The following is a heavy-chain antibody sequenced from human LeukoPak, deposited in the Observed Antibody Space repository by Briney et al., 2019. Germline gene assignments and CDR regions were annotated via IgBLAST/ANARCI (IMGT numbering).Heavy chain of an antibody. CDR2: ISGSGSNT. J-gene: IGHJ4*02. V-gene: IGHV3-23*01. CDR1: GFTFSSYA. Sequence: GGSLRLSCAASGFTFSSYAMSWVRQAPGKGLEWVSGISGSGSNTCHADSVKGRFTISRDNSKRTLYLQMNSLRPEDTAVYYCAKDEPGSYSPSDYWGQGTLVTVSS. D-gene: IGHD3-10*01. CDR3: AKDEPGSYSPSDY.